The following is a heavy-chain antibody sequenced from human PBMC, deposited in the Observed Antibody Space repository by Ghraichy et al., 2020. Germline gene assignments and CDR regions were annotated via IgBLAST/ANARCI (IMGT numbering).Heavy chain of an antibody. CDR1: GFTFSSYA. J-gene: IGHJ2*01. V-gene: IGHV3-64*01. CDR3: ARTVTTSFGWYFDL. Sequence: GGSLRLSCAASGFTFSSYAMHWVRQAPGKGLEYVSAISSNGGSTYYANSVKGRFTISRDNSKNTLYLQMGSLRAEDMAVYYCARTVTTSFGWYFDLWGRGTLVTVSS. D-gene: IGHD4-17*01. CDR2: ISSNGGST.